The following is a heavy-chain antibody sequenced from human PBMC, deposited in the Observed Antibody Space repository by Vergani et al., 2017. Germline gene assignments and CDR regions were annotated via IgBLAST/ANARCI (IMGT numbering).Heavy chain of an antibody. CDR2: IYYSGST. CDR3: ATMGPGYCSGGSCPNYAFDI. D-gene: IGHD2-15*01. V-gene: IGHV4-34*01. J-gene: IGHJ3*02. CDR1: GGSFSGYY. Sequence: QVQLQQWGAGLLKPSETLSLTCAVYGGSFSGYYWGWIRQPPGKGLEWIGSIYYSGSTYYNPSLKSRVTISVDTSKNQFSLKLSSVTAADTAVYYCATMGPGYCSGGSCPNYAFDIWGQGTMVTVSS.